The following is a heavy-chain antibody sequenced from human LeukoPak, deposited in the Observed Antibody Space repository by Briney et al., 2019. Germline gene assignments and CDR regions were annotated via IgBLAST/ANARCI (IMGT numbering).Heavy chain of an antibody. Sequence: GGSLRLSCAASGFTVSSNYMTWVRQAPGKGPEWVSVIYSDGRTYYADSVKGRFTISRDNSKNTVYLQMNSLRAEDTALYYCALAGYRSSGLGVWGQGTLVTVSS. CDR2: IYSDGRT. J-gene: IGHJ4*02. D-gene: IGHD6-13*01. CDR3: ALAGYRSSGLGV. CDR1: GFTVSSNY. V-gene: IGHV3-53*01.